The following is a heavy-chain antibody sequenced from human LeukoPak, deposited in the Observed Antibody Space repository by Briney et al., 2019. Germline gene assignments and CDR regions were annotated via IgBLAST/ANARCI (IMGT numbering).Heavy chain of an antibody. CDR1: GGSISSGGYY. CDR3: ARAYTTVIPNWFDP. D-gene: IGHD4-17*01. J-gene: IGHJ5*02. V-gene: IGHV4-30-2*01. Sequence: SQTLSLTCTVSGGSISSGGYYWSWIRQPPGKGLEWIGYIYHSGSTNYNPSLKSRVTISVDTSKNQFSLKLSSVTAADTAVYYCARAYTTVIPNWFDPWGQGTLVTVSS. CDR2: IYHSGST.